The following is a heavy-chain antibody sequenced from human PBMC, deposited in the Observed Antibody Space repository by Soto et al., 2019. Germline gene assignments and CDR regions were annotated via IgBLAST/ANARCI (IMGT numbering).Heavy chain of an antibody. D-gene: IGHD6-6*01. V-gene: IGHV4-31*02. J-gene: IGHJ6*02. Sequence: SETLCVTWTVSGGTISSGDCYWSWIRQHPGKVLEWIGHFYYSGSTYYNPSLKSRVTISADTSKNQFSLKLSSVTAADTAVYYCARVSSSSYPRYYYSGMDVWGQGTTVTGSS. CDR3: ARVSSSSYPRYYYSGMDV. CDR2: FYYSGST. CDR1: GGTISSGDCY.